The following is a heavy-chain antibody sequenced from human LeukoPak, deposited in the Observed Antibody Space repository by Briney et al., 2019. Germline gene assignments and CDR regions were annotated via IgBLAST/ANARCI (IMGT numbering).Heavy chain of an antibody. D-gene: IGHD6-19*01. Sequence: SCXXXXYTFTGYXMHWVRQAPGQGLEWMGWINPNSGGTNYAQKFQGWVTMTRDTSISTAYMELSRLRSDDTAVYYCAREGSGWYVIDYWGQGTLVTVSS. J-gene: IGHJ4*02. CDR3: AREGSGWYVIDY. CDR1: XYTFTGYX. V-gene: IGHV1-2*04. CDR2: INPNSGGT.